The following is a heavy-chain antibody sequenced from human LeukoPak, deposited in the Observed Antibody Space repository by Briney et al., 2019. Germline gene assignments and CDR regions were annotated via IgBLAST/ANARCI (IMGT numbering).Heavy chain of an antibody. CDR1: GYSFTSYW. V-gene: IGHV5-51*01. CDR3: VRQRGSSGTINHFDP. J-gene: IGHJ5*02. D-gene: IGHD3-10*01. Sequence: GESLKISCESSGYSFTSYWIGWLRQMPETGLGWVWAIYPDDSDNKYSPSFQGQVVISADRSIRTAYLQWNSLKTSDTAMYYCVRQRGSSGTINHFDPWGQGTLVSVSS. CDR2: IYPDDSDN.